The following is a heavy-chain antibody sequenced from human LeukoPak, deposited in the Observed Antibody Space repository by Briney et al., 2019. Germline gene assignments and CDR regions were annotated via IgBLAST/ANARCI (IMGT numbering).Heavy chain of an antibody. Sequence: PGGSLRLSCAASGFTFDTYRMNWDRQAPGKGLEWVSSISASGSYIYYADSVKGRFTMSRDNTKSSLYLQMNSLRAEDTAVYYCARDSPGTTASDYWGQGTLVTVSS. V-gene: IGHV3-21*01. J-gene: IGHJ4*02. CDR2: ISASGSYI. D-gene: IGHD1-1*01. CDR1: GFTFDTYR. CDR3: ARDSPGTTASDY.